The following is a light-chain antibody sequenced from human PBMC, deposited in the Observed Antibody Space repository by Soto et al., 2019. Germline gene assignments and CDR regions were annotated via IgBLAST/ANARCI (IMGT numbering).Light chain of an antibody. CDR3: QQYNNWPPRYT. Sequence: EIVMTQSPATLSVSAGERATLSCRASQSISSNLAWYQQKPGQAPRPLIYGASTRATGIPAMFSGSGSGTEFTLTISSLQSEDFAVYYCQQYNNWPPRYTFGQGTKLEIK. J-gene: IGKJ2*01. CDR1: QSISSN. V-gene: IGKV3-15*01. CDR2: GAS.